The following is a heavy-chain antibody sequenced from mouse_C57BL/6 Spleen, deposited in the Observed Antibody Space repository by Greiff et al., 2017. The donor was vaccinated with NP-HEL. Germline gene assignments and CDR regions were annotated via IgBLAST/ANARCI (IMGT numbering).Heavy chain of an antibody. D-gene: IGHD3-2*02. CDR1: GYAFTNYL. CDR2: INPGSGGT. J-gene: IGHJ2*01. Sequence: VQLQQAGAELVRPGTSVKVSCKASGYAFTNYLKEWVKQRPGQGLEWIGVINPGSGGTNYNEKFKGKATLTADKSSSTAYMQLSSLTSEDSAVYFCARTGDSSGYFDYWGQGTTLTVSS. V-gene: IGHV1-54*01. CDR3: ARTGDSSGYFDY.